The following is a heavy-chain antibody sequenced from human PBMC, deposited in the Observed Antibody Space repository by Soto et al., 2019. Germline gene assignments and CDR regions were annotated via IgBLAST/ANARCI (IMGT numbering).Heavy chain of an antibody. CDR1: GFTFGNYA. CDR2: IGGTGNNV. CDR3: ARDRPSPYCSSTSCSSYFDY. D-gene: IGHD2-2*01. Sequence: GGSLRLSCAASGFTFGNYAMSWVRQAPGKGLQWVSAIGGTGNNVYYADSAKGRFIISRDKSKNTLYLQMNSLRAEDTAVYYCARDRPSPYCSSTSCSSYFDYWGQGTLVTVSS. J-gene: IGHJ4*02. V-gene: IGHV3-23*01.